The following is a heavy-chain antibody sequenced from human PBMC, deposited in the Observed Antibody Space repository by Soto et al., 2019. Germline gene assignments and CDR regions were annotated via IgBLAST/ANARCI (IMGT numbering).Heavy chain of an antibody. Sequence: PGGSLRLSCAASGFTVSSNYMSWVRQAPGKGLEWVSVIYSGGSTYYADSVKGRFTISRHNSKNTLYLQMNSLRADDTAVYYCAKDRRGTSATTFYGIDVWGQGTSVTVSS. CDR3: AKDRRGTSATTFYGIDV. CDR2: IYSGGST. D-gene: IGHD2-2*01. J-gene: IGHJ6*02. CDR1: GFTVSSNY. V-gene: IGHV3-53*01.